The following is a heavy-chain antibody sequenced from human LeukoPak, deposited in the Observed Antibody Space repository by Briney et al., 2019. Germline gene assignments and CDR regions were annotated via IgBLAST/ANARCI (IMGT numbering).Heavy chain of an antibody. J-gene: IGHJ3*02. CDR2: ITTSSTYI. CDR1: GFTFNTYS. CDR3: SRAYSPPWISSSYAFDM. V-gene: IGHV3-21*01. D-gene: IGHD5-12*01. Sequence: GGSLRLSCTASGFTFNTYSMNWVRQAPGKGLVWVSSITTSSTYIYYADSVKGRFTISRDNAKNSLYLQMNSLRAEDTAVYYCSRAYSPPWISSSYAFDMWGQGTMVTVSS.